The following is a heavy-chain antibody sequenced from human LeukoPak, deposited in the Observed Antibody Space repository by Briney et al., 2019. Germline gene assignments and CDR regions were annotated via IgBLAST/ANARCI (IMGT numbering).Heavy chain of an antibody. V-gene: IGHV4-61*08. CDR2: IYYSES. J-gene: IGHJ5*02. CDR3: ARSLEVEVAASWFDP. D-gene: IGHD2-15*01. Sequence: PSETLSLTCTVSGGSISSGGYYWSWIRQSPGKGLEWIGYIYYSESNYNPSLKSRVTISLDTSKNQFSLKLTSVTSADTAVYYCARSLEVEVAASWFDPWGQGTLVTVSS. CDR1: GGSISSGGYY.